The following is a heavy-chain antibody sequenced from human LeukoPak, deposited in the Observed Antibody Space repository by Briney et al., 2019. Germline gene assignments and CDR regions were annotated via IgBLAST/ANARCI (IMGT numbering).Heavy chain of an antibody. CDR2: IYYSGST. CDR1: GGSISSGDYY. V-gene: IGHV4-30-4*08. CDR3: ARGGGDYGDYPAAFDI. D-gene: IGHD4-17*01. Sequence: SETLSLTCTVSGGSISSGDYYWSWIRQPPGKGLEWIGYIYYSGSTYYNPSLKSRVTISVDTSKNQFSLKLSSVTAADTAVYYCARGGGDYGDYPAAFDIWGQGTMVTASS. J-gene: IGHJ3*02.